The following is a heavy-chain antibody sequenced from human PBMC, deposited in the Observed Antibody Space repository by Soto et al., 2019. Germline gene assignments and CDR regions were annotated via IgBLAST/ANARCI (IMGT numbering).Heavy chain of an antibody. CDR2: ISGDGGTT. Sequence: HPGWSLRLACAASGVTCSSYAMSWVRQDPGKGLEWVSSISGDGGTTYYADSVKGRFTISRDNSKNTLYLQMNSLRAEDTAIYYCVRGDNWSDEASDYWGQGTLVTVS. CDR3: VRGDNWSDEASDY. V-gene: IGHV3-23*01. J-gene: IGHJ4*02. D-gene: IGHD1-1*01. CDR1: GVTCSSYA.